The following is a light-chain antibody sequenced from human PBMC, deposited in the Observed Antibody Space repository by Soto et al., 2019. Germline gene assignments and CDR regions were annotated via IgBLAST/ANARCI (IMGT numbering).Light chain of an antibody. J-gene: IGKJ3*01. CDR1: HDIRDH. CDR2: DAS. Sequence: IQITHSPSSLSASVKYRVTLTCQASHDIRDHLNWYQQKPGKPPKLLIYDASNLQTGVPSRFSGSGSGTDFTFTISSLQPEDIATYFCHQYDNLSQTFGPGTKVDIK. V-gene: IGKV1-33*01. CDR3: HQYDNLSQT.